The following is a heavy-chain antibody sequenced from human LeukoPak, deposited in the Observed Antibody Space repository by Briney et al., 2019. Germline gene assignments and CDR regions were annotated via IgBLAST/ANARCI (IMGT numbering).Heavy chain of an antibody. Sequence: GGPLRLSCAASGFTFDECTMHWVRQAPGKGLDWVSLITRDAYSTYYADSVKGRFTISRDNIKNSLYLQMNNLRPEDTALYYCATEKWRYFDNWGRGTLVTVSS. CDR2: ITRDAYST. V-gene: IGHV3-43*01. D-gene: IGHD3-9*01. CDR1: GFTFDECT. CDR3: ATEKWRYFDN. J-gene: IGHJ4*02.